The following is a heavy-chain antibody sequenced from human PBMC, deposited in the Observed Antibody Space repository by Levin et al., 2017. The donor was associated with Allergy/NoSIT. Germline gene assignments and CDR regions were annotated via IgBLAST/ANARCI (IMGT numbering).Heavy chain of an antibody. CDR3: ARYGSYYNPHYGMDV. CDR1: GFTFSDYY. D-gene: IGHD1-26*01. J-gene: IGHJ6*02. Sequence: PGGSLRLSCAASGFTFSDYYMSWIRQAPGKGLEWVSYISSSSSYTNYADSVKGRFTISRDNAKNSLYLQMNSLRAEDTAVYYCARYGSYYNPHYGMDVWGQGTTVTVSS. V-gene: IGHV3-11*03. CDR2: ISSSSSYT.